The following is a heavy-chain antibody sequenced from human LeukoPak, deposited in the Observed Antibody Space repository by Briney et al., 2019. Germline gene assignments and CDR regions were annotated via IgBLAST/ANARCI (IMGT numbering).Heavy chain of an antibody. CDR1: GYTFTSYG. Sequence: ASVKVSCKASGYTFTSYGISWVRQAPGQGLEWMGWISAYNGNTNYAQKLQGRVTMTTDTSTSTAYMELRSLRSDDTAVYYCARSVTIVGANDAFDIWGQGTMVTVSS. J-gene: IGHJ3*02. CDR3: ARSVTIVGANDAFDI. CDR2: ISAYNGNT. D-gene: IGHD1-26*01. V-gene: IGHV1-18*01.